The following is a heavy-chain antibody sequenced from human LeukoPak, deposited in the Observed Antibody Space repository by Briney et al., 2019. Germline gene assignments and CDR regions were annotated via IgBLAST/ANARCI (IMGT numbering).Heavy chain of an antibody. Sequence: GGSLRLSCAASGFTVSNNYMSWVRQAPGKGLEWVSVIYRGSSTYYADSVKGRFTISRDSSKNTLYLQMNSLRAEDTAVYYCASPRSFSSSWYCFDCWGQGTLVTVSS. CDR2: IYRGSST. CDR1: GFTVSNNY. V-gene: IGHV3-53*01. D-gene: IGHD6-13*01. CDR3: ASPRSFSSSWYCFDC. J-gene: IGHJ4*02.